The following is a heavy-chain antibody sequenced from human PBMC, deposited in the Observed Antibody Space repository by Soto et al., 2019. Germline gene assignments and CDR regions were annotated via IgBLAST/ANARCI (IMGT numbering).Heavy chain of an antibody. Sequence: EVQLVESGGGLVQPGGSLRLSCAASGFTFSSYDMHWVRQATGKGLEWVSAIGTAGDTYYPGSVKGRFTISRENAKNSSYIQMHNLRAEDKAVYYCARKKDGYNPFDYWAHGTLVTVSS. CDR2: IGTAGDT. V-gene: IGHV3-13*01. J-gene: IGHJ4*01. CDR1: GFTFSSYD. D-gene: IGHD5-12*01. CDR3: ARKKDGYNPFDY.